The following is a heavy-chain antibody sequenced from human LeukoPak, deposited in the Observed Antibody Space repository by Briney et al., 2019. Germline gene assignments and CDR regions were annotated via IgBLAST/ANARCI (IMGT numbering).Heavy chain of an antibody. CDR2: ISSSGSTI. CDR3: ATVLKFGYFDY. V-gene: IGHV3-11*01. D-gene: IGHD3-10*01. Sequence: PGGSLRLSCAASGFTFSDYYMSWIRQAPGKGLEWVSYISSSGSTIYYADSVKGRFTISRDNAKNSLYLQMNSLRAEETAVYYCATVLKFGYFDYWGQGTLVTVSS. CDR1: GFTFSDYY. J-gene: IGHJ4*02.